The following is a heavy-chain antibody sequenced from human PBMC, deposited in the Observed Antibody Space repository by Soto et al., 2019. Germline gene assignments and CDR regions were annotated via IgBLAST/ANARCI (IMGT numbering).Heavy chain of an antibody. CDR2: MIPVFGST. J-gene: IGHJ6*02. Sequence: QVQLVQSGAEVKKPGSSVKVSCKASGGTFSSYAISWVRQAPGQGLEWMAGMIPVFGSTHYTKKFQGRVTVTADESTSTDYLGVSSLRSEDTAVYYCARRGESGSWSSDYYFYMDVWGQGTTVIVSS. CDR3: ARRGESGSWSSDYYFYMDV. V-gene: IGHV1-69*01. CDR1: GGTFSSYA. D-gene: IGHD6-13*01.